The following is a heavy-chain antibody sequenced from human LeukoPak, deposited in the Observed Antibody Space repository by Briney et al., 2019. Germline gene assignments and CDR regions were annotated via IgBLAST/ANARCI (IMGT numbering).Heavy chain of an antibody. CDR1: GGTFSRYA. J-gene: IGHJ4*02. D-gene: IGHD1-1*01. V-gene: IGHV1-69*13. CDR2: IIPIFGTA. Sequence: GASVTVSCTASGGTFSRYAISWVRQAPGQGLEWMGGIIPIFGTAKYAQQFQGRVTITADESTSTAYMELSSLRSEDTAVYYCARAAGDHTEPTQPFDYWGQGALVTVSS. CDR3: ARAAGDHTEPTQPFDY.